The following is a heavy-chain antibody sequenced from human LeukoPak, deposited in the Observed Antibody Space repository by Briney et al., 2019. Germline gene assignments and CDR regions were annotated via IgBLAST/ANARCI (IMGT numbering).Heavy chain of an antibody. V-gene: IGHV3-30*02. Sequence: GGSLRLSCAASGFTFSSYGMHWVRQAPGKGLEGVAFIRYDGSNKYYADSVKGRFTISRDNSKNTLYLQMNSLRAEDTAVYYCAKEPRVGATTRFYFDYWGQGTLVTVSS. J-gene: IGHJ4*02. CDR1: GFTFSSYG. CDR3: AKEPRVGATTRFYFDY. D-gene: IGHD1-26*01. CDR2: IRYDGSNK.